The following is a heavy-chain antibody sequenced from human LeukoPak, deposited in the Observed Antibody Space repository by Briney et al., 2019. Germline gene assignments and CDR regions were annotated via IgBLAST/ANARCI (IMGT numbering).Heavy chain of an antibody. CDR2: ISGSGGST. CDR3: AKDYYYDSSGYYPFPTFDY. CDR1: GFTFSSYA. D-gene: IGHD3-22*01. V-gene: IGHV3-23*01. Sequence: PGGSLRPSCAASGFTFSSYAMSWVRQAPGKGLEWVSAISGSGGSTYYADSVKGRFTISRDNSKNTVYLQMNSLRAEDTAVYYCAKDYYYDSSGYYPFPTFDYWGQGTLVTVSS. J-gene: IGHJ4*02.